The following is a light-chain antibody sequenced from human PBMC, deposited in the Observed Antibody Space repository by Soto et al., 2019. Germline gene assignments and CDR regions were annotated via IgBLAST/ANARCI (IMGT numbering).Light chain of an antibody. V-gene: IGKV1-27*01. J-gene: IGKJ3*01. Sequence: DIQMTQSPSSLSAAVGARVTITCRASQGIDTYLAWYQKKPGKVPKLLIYAASTLQSGVPSRFSGSGSGTDFTLTISSLQPEDFATYYCQTYTRAPFTFGPGTKVDIK. CDR2: AAS. CDR3: QTYTRAPFT. CDR1: QGIDTY.